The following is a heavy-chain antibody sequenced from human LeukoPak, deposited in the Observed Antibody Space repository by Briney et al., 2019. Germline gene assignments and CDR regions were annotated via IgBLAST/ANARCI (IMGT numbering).Heavy chain of an antibody. V-gene: IGHV3-7*01. CDR2: INQDGSQK. D-gene: IGHD1-7*01. CDR3: ARGDAWNYRGLYYYYMDV. J-gene: IGHJ6*03. Sequence: QPGGSLRLSCAASGFSFSTYVMTWVRQAPGKGLEWVANINQDGSQKFYVDSVKGRFTISRDNAQNSLYLQMNSLRAEDTSVYYCARGDAWNYRGLYYYYMDVWGKGTTVTVSS. CDR1: GFSFSTYV.